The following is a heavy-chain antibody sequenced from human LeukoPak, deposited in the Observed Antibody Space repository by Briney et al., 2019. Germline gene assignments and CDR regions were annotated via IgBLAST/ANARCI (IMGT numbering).Heavy chain of an antibody. V-gene: IGHV1-46*01. D-gene: IGHD5-24*01. CDR1: GYTFTSYG. CDR2: INPSGGST. J-gene: IGHJ4*02. CDR3: ARDTRRRDGYDFDY. Sequence: GASVKVSCKASGYTFTSYGISWVRQAPGQGLEWMGIINPSGGSTSYAQKFQGRVTMTRDMSTSTVYMELSSLRSEDTAVYYCARDTRRRDGYDFDYWGQGTLVTVSS.